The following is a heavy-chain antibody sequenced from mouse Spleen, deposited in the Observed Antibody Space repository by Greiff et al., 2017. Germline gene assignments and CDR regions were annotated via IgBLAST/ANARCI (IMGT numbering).Heavy chain of an antibody. CDR3: ARDGSNYDYFDY. D-gene: IGHD2-5*01. CDR2: ISDGGSYT. V-gene: IGHV5-4*01. J-gene: IGHJ2*01. CDR1: GFTFSSYA. Sequence: EVMLVESGGGLVKPGGSLKLSCAASGFTFSSYAMSWVRQTPEKRLEWVATISDGGSYTYYPDNVKGRFTISRDNAKNNLYLQMSHLKSEDTAMYYCARDGSNYDYFDYWGQGTTLTVSS.